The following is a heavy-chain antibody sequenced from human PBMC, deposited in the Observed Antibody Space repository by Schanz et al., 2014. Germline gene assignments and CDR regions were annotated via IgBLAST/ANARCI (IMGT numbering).Heavy chain of an antibody. CDR1: GYSFISHA. J-gene: IGHJ4*02. CDR3: ARDQSPYTNSSDVRYFDY. D-gene: IGHD6-6*01. Sequence: QVQLVQSGAEVKKPGASVKVSCKASGYSFISHAIHWVRQAPGQWLEWMGWINAANGNTRYSQKFQGRVTITRDTSASTAYMELSSLRSDDTAVYYCARDQSPYTNSSDVRYFDYWGQGSLVTVSS. V-gene: IGHV1-3*01. CDR2: INAANGNT.